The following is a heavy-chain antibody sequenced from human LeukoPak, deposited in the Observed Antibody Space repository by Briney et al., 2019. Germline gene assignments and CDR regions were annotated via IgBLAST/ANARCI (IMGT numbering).Heavy chain of an antibody. V-gene: IGHV4-34*11. J-gene: IGHJ6*02. Sequence: PSETLSLTCAVHGGSSSGDNWSWIRQPPGEGREWGGHTYNSTQPHYTPPTQTRVTISVDTSKSQFSLKLSSAPAADTAVYSCAKDLHYYDSSVGMDVWGQGTTVTVSS. CDR3: AKDLHYYDSSVGMDV. D-gene: IGHD3-22*01. CDR1: GGSSSGDN. CDR2: TYNSTQP.